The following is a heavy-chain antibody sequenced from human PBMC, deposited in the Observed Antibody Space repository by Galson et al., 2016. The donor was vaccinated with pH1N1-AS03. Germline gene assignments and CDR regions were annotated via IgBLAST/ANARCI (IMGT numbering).Heavy chain of an antibody. CDR3: ARGYCSTMSCQWGFDF. Sequence: SETLSLTCNVSGGSFSTYSWSWIRQPAGKGLEWFGRIHASGSSNYNPSLKSRVTMSLDKSKNQFSLKLSSVTAADTAVYYCARGYCSTMSCQWGFDFWGQGTLVTVSS. V-gene: IGHV4-4*07. CDR1: GGSFSTYS. J-gene: IGHJ4*02. CDR2: IHASGSS. D-gene: IGHD2-2*01.